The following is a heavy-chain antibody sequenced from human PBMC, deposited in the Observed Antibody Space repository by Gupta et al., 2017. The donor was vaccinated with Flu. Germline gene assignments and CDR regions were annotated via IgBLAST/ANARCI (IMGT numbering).Heavy chain of an antibody. V-gene: IGHV4-39*01. CDR3: ARHAKVPGTLSQWFDP. J-gene: IGHJ5*02. CDR2: TYYGRSL. Sequence: YWAWIRQPPGKGLEWIGSTYYGRSLYYNPSLNSRVTISVDTSKNQFSQKVTSVTAADTAVYYCARHAKVPGTLSQWFDPWGQGTLVTVSS. CDR1: Y.